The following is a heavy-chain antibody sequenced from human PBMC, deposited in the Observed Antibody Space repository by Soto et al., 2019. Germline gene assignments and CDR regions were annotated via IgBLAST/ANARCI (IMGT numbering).Heavy chain of an antibody. D-gene: IGHD5-18*01. CDR3: ARDLSRGYIYGSDY. J-gene: IGHJ4*02. V-gene: IGHV3-33*01. CDR1: GFTFSSYG. CDR2: IWYDGSNK. Sequence: QVQLVESGGGVVQHGRSLRLSCAASGFTFSSYGMHWVRQAPGKGLEWVAVIWYDGSNKYYADSVKGRFTISRDNSKNTLYLQMNSLRAEDTAVYYCARDLSRGYIYGSDYWGQGTLVTVSS.